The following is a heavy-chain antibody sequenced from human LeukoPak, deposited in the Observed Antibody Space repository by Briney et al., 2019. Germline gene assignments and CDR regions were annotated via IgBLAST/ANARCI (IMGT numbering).Heavy chain of an antibody. J-gene: IGHJ4*02. CDR2: ISRGSGHI. V-gene: IGHV3-21*01. Sequence: GGSLRLSCAASGFTFSMSWMAWVRQASGKGLEWVSSISRGSGHIYYADSVKGRFTISRDNARNSLYLQMNSLRAEDTAIYYCARVDAALDYWGQGTLVTVSS. CDR3: ARVDAALDY. D-gene: IGHD6-6*01. CDR1: GFTFSMSW.